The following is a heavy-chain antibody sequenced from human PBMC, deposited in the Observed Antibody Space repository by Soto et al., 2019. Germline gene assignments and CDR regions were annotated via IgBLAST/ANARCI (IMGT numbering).Heavy chain of an antibody. J-gene: IGHJ2*01. D-gene: IGHD4-17*01. CDR2: IIPALGTA. CDR3: ARPDFGDYWYFDL. CDR1: GGTFSSHT. V-gene: IGHV1-69*08. Sequence: QDQLVQSGAEVKKPGSSVKVSCKASGGTFSSHTFSWVRQAPGQGLEWMGRIIPALGTATYAQKFQGRVTINADESATTVYMELHSLRSEDTAVYYCARPDFGDYWYFDLWGRGTLVTVSS.